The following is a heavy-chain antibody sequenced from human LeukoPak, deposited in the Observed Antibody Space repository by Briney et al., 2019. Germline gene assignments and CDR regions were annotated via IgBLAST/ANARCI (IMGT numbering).Heavy chain of an antibody. CDR3: ARYAVGYKIDY. CDR2: ISSSSSYI. D-gene: IGHD5-24*01. V-gene: IGHV3-21*01. J-gene: IGHJ4*02. Sequence: GGSLRLSCAASGFTFSSYSMNWVRQAPGKGLEWVSSISSSSSYIYYADSVKGRFTISRDNAKNSLYLQMNSLRAEDTTVYYCARYAVGYKIDYWGQGTLVTVSS. CDR1: GFTFSSYS.